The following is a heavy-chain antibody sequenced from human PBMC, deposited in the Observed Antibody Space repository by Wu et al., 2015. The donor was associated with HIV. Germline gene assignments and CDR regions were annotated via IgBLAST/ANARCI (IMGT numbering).Heavy chain of an antibody. CDR3: ARDYYDVLTTYSHYFFDL. J-gene: IGHJ4*02. Sequence: QVQLLQSGAEVEKPGASVKVSCKASGYTFTGYYMHWLRQAPGQGLEWMGWINPNSGGTNFAQNFQDRVTLTRDTSISTAYMEMSGLRSDDTAVYFCARDYYDVLTTYSHYFFDLWGQGTLVTVSS. D-gene: IGHD3-9*01. V-gene: IGHV1-2*02. CDR1: GYTFTGYY. CDR2: INPNSGGT.